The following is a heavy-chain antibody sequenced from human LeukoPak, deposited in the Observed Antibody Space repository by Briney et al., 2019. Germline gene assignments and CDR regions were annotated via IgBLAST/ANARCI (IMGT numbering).Heavy chain of an antibody. CDR1: GFTFSTYA. CDR2: ISGSGGST. V-gene: IGHV3-23*01. D-gene: IGHD3-22*01. Sequence: GGSLRLSCAASGFTFSTYAMSWVRQAPGKGLEWVSAISGSGGSTYYADSVKGRFTISRDNSKNTLYLQMNSLRAEDTAVYYCARDQYYYDSSGYYSRPNYYYYYGMDVWGQGTTVTVSS. J-gene: IGHJ6*02. CDR3: ARDQYYYDSSGYYSRPNYYYYYGMDV.